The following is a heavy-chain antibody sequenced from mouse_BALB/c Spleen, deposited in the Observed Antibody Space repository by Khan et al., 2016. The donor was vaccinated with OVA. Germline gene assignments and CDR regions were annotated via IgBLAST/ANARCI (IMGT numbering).Heavy chain of an antibody. Sequence: EVQLQESGPGLVKPSQSLSLTCTVTGYSITSDYAWNWIRQFPGNKLEWMGYISYSGSTNYNPALKSRISIPRETSKNQFFLQLNSVTTEDTATYYCARDGSQYNYAMDYWGQGTSVTVSS. CDR3: ARDGSQYNYAMDY. CDR1: GYSITSDYA. CDR2: ISYSGST. V-gene: IGHV3-2*02. D-gene: IGHD2-3*01. J-gene: IGHJ4*01.